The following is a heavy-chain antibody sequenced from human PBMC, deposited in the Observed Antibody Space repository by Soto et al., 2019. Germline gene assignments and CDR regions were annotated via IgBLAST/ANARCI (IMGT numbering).Heavy chain of an antibody. CDR1: GGSISSGDYY. J-gene: IGHJ4*02. Sequence: PSETLSLTCTVSGGSISSGDYYWNWIRQPPGKGLEWIGYIYYTGTTKYNPSLKSRATLSVDTAKNRFSLNLTSLTAADTAVYYCAKDTGRGGGSVFDYWGQGTLVTVSS. CDR2: IYYTGTT. D-gene: IGHD2-15*01. CDR3: AKDTGRGGGSVFDY. V-gene: IGHV4-30-4*01.